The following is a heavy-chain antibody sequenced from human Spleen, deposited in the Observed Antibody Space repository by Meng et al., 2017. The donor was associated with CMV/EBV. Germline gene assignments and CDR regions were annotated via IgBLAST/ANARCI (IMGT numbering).Heavy chain of an antibody. CDR2: ISWNSGSI. V-gene: IGHV3-9*01. Sequence: ALRLSCAASGFTFDDYAMHWVRQAPGKGLEWVSGISWNSGSIGYADSVKGRFTISRDNAKDSLYLQMNSLRAEDTALYYCTRSGLGMDVWGQGATVTVSS. J-gene: IGHJ6*02. D-gene: IGHD5-12*01. CDR3: TRSGLGMDV. CDR1: GFTFDDYA.